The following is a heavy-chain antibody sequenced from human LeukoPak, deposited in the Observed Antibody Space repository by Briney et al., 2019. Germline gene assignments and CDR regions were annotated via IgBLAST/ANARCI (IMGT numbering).Heavy chain of an antibody. J-gene: IGHJ4*02. CDR2: ISAGGGST. CDR1: GLTFSDYS. V-gene: IGHV3-23*01. D-gene: IGHD6-13*01. CDR3: AREPYSSSWYGVDY. Sequence: GGSLRLSCAVSGLTFSDYSMAWVRQAPGKGLFWVSGISAGGGSTYYADSVKGRFTISRDNSRNTLYLQMNSLSAEDTAVYYCAREPYSSSWYGVDYWGQGTLVTVSS.